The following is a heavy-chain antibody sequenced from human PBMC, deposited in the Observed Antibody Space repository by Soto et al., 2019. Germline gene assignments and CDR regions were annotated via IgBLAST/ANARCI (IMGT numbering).Heavy chain of an antibody. V-gene: IGHV1-18*01. CDR1: GYTFTTYG. J-gene: IGHJ4*02. CDR3: ARVRQRFLDWLLPFY. Sequence: QVQLVQSEAEVKKPGASVKVSCEASGYTFTTYGISWVRQAPGQGLEWMGWISAYNGNTKYAQKLQDRVTMTTDTPTRTAYLELRSLRSDDTAVYYCARVRQRFLDWLLPFYWGQGTLVTVSS. CDR2: ISAYNGNT. D-gene: IGHD3-3*01.